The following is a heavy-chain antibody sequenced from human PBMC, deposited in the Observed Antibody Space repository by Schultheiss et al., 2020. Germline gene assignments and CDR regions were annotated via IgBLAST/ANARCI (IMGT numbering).Heavy chain of an antibody. Sequence: GGSLRLSCAASGFIFSRYVIYWVRQAPGKGLEWVARTPYDGSNKYYADSLKGRFTISRDNTKNSLYLQMNSLRGEDTAVYYCARDQQPEAFGIWGQGTMVTVSS. J-gene: IGHJ3*02. D-gene: IGHD6-13*01. CDR2: TPYDGSNK. CDR1: GFIFSRYV. CDR3: ARDQQPEAFGI. V-gene: IGHV3-30*07.